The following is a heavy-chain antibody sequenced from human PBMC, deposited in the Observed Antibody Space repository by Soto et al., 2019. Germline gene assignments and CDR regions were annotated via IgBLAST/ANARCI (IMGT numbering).Heavy chain of an antibody. D-gene: IGHD3-22*01. CDR1: GDSISTFY. CDR3: ARGRTVRNYADDSSDYFYFFDY. V-gene: IGHV4-59*01. J-gene: IGHJ4*02. Sequence: SETLSLTCTVSGDSISTFYWGWMRQSPGKELEWIGYVYYTGSTNYNPPLKSRVTISVDRSKNQFSLKLTSANAADTAVYYCARGRTVRNYADDSSDYFYFFDYWGQGTQVTVYS. CDR2: VYYTGST.